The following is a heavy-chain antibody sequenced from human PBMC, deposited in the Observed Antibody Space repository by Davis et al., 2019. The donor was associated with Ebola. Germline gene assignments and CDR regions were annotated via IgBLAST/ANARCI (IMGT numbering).Heavy chain of an antibody. CDR1: GFTFSSYS. D-gene: IGHD3-9*01. CDR2: ISSSSSTI. J-gene: IGHJ4*02. Sequence: GESLKISCAASGFTFSSYSMNWVRQAPGKGLEWVSYISSSSSTIYYADSVKGRFTISRDNAKNSLYLQMNSLRDEDTAVYYCARGRGDQVYDILTGYYFDSNGGSFDYWGQGTLVTVSS. CDR3: ARGRGDQVYDILTGYYFDSNGGSFDY. V-gene: IGHV3-48*02.